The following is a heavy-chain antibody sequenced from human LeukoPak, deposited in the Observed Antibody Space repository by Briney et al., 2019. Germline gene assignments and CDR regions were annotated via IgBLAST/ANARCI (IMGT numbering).Heavy chain of an antibody. CDR1: GFTFSSYA. Sequence: GGSLRLSCAASGFTFSSYAMHWVRQAPGKGLEWVAVISYDGSNKYYADSVKGRFTISRDNSKSTLYLQMNSLRAEDTAVYYCARDREYGTDYWGQGTLVTVSS. CDR2: ISYDGSNK. V-gene: IGHV3-30-3*01. CDR3: ARDREYGTDY. J-gene: IGHJ4*02. D-gene: IGHD4-17*01.